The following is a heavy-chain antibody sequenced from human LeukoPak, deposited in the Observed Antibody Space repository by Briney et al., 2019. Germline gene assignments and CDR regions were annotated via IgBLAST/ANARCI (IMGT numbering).Heavy chain of an antibody. CDR2: IYYSGST. D-gene: IGHD5-18*01. V-gene: IGHV4-59*08. J-gene: IGHJ4*02. CDR1: GGSISRYY. CDR3: ARHNVDTAIFDY. Sequence: SETLSLTCTVSGGSISRYYWSWIRQPPGKGLEWIGYIYYSGSTNYNPSLKSRVTISVDTSKNQFSLKLSSVTAADTAVYYCARHNVDTAIFDYWGQGALVTVSS.